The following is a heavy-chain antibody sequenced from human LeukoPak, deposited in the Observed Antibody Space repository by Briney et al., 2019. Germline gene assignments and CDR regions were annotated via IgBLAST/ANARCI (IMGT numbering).Heavy chain of an antibody. V-gene: IGHV4-4*07. CDR2: IYTSGST. CDR3: ARGEGLYYYYMDV. J-gene: IGHJ6*03. D-gene: IGHD1-26*01. Sequence: SETLSLTCTVSGGSISSYYWGWIRQPAGKGLEWIGRIYTSGSTNDNPSLKSRVTMSVDTSKYQFSLKLSSVYAADTAVYYCARGEGLYYYYMDVWGKGTTVTVPS. CDR1: GGSISSYY.